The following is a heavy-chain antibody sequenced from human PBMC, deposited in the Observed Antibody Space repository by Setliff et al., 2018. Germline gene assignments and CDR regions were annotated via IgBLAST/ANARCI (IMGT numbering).Heavy chain of an antibody. D-gene: IGHD6-13*01. CDR1: GGTFSSFL. CDR2: IIPLFGTT. J-gene: IGHJ5*01. V-gene: IGHV1-69*13. Sequence: SVNVSCKNSGGTFSSFLVSWVRQAPGQGLEWMGGIIPLFGTTKYAQKFQDRITMTADESATTAYMELTSLRPEDTAVYYCARAIGGISAAGNNWLDSWGQGTLVTVSS. CDR3: ARAIGGISAAGNNWLDS.